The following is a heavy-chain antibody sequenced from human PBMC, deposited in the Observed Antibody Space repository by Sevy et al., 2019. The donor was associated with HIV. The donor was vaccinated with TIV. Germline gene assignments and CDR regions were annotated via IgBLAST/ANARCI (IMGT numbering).Heavy chain of an antibody. V-gene: IGHV3-21*01. Sequence: GGSLRLSCAASGFTFSSYSMNWVRQAPGKGREWVSSISSSSSYIYYADSVKGRFTISRDNAKNSLYLQMNSLRAEDTAVYYCVVYYYDSSGYSNAFDIWGQGTMVTVSS. J-gene: IGHJ3*02. CDR2: ISSSSSYI. D-gene: IGHD3-22*01. CDR3: VVYYYDSSGYSNAFDI. CDR1: GFTFSSYS.